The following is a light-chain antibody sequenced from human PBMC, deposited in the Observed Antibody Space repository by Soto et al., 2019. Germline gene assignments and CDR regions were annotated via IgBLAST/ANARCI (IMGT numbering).Light chain of an antibody. V-gene: IGKV1-39*01. J-gene: IGKJ2*01. CDR3: QQYYSPLSS. CDR1: QSISSS. Sequence: DIQMTQSPSSLSASVGDRVTITCRASQSISSSLNWYQQKPGKAPKLLIFAASSLQSGVPSRFTGSGSGTDFTLTISSLQPEDIATYYCQQYYSPLSSFGQGTKLEIK. CDR2: AAS.